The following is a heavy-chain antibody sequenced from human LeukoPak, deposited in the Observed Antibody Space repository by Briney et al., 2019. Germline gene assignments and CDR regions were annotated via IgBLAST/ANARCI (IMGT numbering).Heavy chain of an antibody. CDR2: IKKDASEK. Sequence: GGSLRLSCAASGFTFNSHSMNWVRQTPGKGMEWVANIKKDASEKYYVDFVKGRFTISRDNAKNSMYLQMNRQRAEETAVYYCARDAGGYARAYWYFDLWGRGTLVTVSS. D-gene: IGHD5-12*01. J-gene: IGHJ2*01. CDR1: GFTFNSHS. CDR3: ARDAGGYARAYWYFDL. V-gene: IGHV3-7*01.